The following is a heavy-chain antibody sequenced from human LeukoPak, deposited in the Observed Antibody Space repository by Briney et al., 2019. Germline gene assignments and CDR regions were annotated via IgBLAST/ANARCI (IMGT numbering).Heavy chain of an antibody. CDR2: ISYDGNNK. D-gene: IGHD5-12*01. J-gene: IGHJ4*02. CDR3: AKDLTGYDYFDY. CDR1: GFTFSTFG. V-gene: IGHV3-30*18. Sequence: PGGSLRLSCAAPGFTFSTFGMHWVRQAPGKGLEWVALISYDGNNKYYADSVKGRFTISRDNSKNTLYLQMNSLRAEDTAVYYCAKDLTGYDYFDYWGQGTLVTVSS.